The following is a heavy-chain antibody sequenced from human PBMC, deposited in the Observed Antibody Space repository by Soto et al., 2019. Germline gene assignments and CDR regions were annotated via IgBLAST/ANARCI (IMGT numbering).Heavy chain of an antibody. J-gene: IGHJ6*02. Sequence: QVQLVQSGAEVKKLGSSVKVSCKASGGTFSGYTISWVRQAPGQGLGWMGGIIPIFGTANYAQKFQGRVTITADESTSTAYMELSSLRSEDTAVYYCARDDVDTALPYGMDVWGQGTTVTVSS. CDR3: ARDDVDTALPYGMDV. D-gene: IGHD5-18*01. V-gene: IGHV1-69*12. CDR1: GGTFSGYT. CDR2: IIPIFGTA.